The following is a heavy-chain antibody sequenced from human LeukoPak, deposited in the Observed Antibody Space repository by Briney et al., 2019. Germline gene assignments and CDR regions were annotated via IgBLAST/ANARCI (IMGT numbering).Heavy chain of an antibody. J-gene: IGHJ6*03. D-gene: IGHD3-10*01. CDR3: ARGMVLPYYYYMDV. Sequence: GASVQDSCKASGYTFPSYGISWVRQAPGKGLEWMGWISAYNGNTNYAQKLQGRVTMTTDTSTSTAYMELRSLRSDDTAVYYCARGMVLPYYYYMDVWGKGTTVTVSS. CDR2: ISAYNGNT. V-gene: IGHV1-18*01. CDR1: GYTFPSYG.